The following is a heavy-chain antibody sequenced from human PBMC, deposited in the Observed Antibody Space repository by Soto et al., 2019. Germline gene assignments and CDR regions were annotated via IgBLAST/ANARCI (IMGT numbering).Heavy chain of an antibody. D-gene: IGHD6-19*01. CDR3: ARDLGDSSPGWPSEDYSYYMDV. Sequence: EVQLVESGGGVVRPGGSLRLSCAASGFTFDDYGMSWVRQAPGKGLEWVSGINWNGGSTGYADSVKGRFTISRDNAKNSLYLQMNSLRAEDTALYHCARDLGDSSPGWPSEDYSYYMDVWGKGTTVTVSS. CDR1: GFTFDDYG. J-gene: IGHJ6*03. V-gene: IGHV3-20*01. CDR2: INWNGGST.